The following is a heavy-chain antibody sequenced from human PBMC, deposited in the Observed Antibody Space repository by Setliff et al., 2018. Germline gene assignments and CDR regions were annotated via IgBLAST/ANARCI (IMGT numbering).Heavy chain of an antibody. CDR1: GGSISSGGYY. CDR2: IYYSGST. CDR3: ARDPLTTNRRRAFDI. D-gene: IGHD4-17*01. J-gene: IGHJ3*02. Sequence: SETLSLTCTVSGGSISSGGYYWSWIRQHPGKGLEWIGYIYYSGSTYYNPSLKGRVTISVDTSKNQFSLKLSSVTAADTAVYYCARDPLTTNRRRAFDIWGQGTMVTVS. V-gene: IGHV4-31*03.